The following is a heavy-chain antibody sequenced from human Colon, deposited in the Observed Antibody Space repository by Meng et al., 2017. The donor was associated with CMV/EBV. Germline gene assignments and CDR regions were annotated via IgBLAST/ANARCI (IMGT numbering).Heavy chain of an antibody. CDR2: INPKMGGT. V-gene: IGHV1-2*02. CDR3: ARAEDDYFDF. J-gene: IGHJ4*02. CDR1: GYTFTDYK. D-gene: IGHD5-24*01. Sequence: ASVLVSCNTSGYTFTDYKIQWLRHAPRRGLEWMGWINPKMGGTTYAQKSQGRVTVTRDTYISTAYLELNSLRSDDAAIYYCARAEDDYFDFWGQGTLVTVSS.